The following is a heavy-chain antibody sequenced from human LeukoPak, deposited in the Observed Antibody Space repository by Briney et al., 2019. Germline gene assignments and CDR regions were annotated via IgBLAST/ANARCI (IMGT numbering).Heavy chain of an antibody. Sequence: SETLSLTCTVSGGSISSYYWSWIRQPPGKGLEWIGYIYSSGSTNYNPSLKSRLTISVDTSKNQFSLKLSSVTAADTAVYYCARGGLAVAGTIDYWGQGTLVTVSS. V-gene: IGHV4-59*12. CDR2: IYSSGST. CDR3: ARGGLAVAGTIDY. CDR1: GGSISSYY. D-gene: IGHD6-19*01. J-gene: IGHJ4*02.